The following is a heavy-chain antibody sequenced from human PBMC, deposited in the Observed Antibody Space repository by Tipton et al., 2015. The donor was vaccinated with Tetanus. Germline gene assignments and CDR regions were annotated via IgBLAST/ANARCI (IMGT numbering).Heavy chain of an antibody. CDR2: IYPGDSDT. CDR1: GYSFTSYW. V-gene: IGHV5-51*01. Sequence: QLVQSGAEVKKPGESLKTSCKGSGYSFTSYWIGWVRQMPGKGLEWMGSIYPGDSDTKYSPSFQGQVTISADKSINTAYLQWSSLKASDTVMYYCAASELVTRGGFRAFDIWGQGTMVTVSS. J-gene: IGHJ3*02. CDR3: AASELVTRGGFRAFDI. D-gene: IGHD2-21*02.